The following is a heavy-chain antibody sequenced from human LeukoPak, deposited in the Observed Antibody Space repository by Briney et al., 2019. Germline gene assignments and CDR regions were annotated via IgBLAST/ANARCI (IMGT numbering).Heavy chain of an antibody. CDR3: ARVPMTHDAFDI. CDR2: ISSSSSYI. V-gene: IGHV3-21*01. CDR1: GFTFSSYS. J-gene: IGHJ3*02. Sequence: GGSLRLSCAASGFTFSSYSMNWVRQAPGKGLELVSSISSSSSYIYYADSVKGRFTISRDNAKNTLYLQMNSLRAEDTAVYYCARVPMTHDAFDIWGQGTMVTVSS.